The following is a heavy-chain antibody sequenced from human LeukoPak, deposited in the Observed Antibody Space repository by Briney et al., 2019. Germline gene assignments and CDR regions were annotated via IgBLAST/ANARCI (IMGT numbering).Heavy chain of an antibody. CDR3: ARAHYYGSGGPPYYFDY. CDR1: GGSLSRGGYY. CDR2: IYYSGST. J-gene: IGHJ4*02. D-gene: IGHD3-10*01. Sequence: SQTLSLTCTVSGGSLSRGGYYWSWIPPPPGEGPGWVGDIYYSGSTYYNPSLKSRVTISVDTSKNQFSLKLSSVTAADTAVYYCARAHYYGSGGPPYYFDYWGQGTLVTVSS. V-gene: IGHV4-31*03.